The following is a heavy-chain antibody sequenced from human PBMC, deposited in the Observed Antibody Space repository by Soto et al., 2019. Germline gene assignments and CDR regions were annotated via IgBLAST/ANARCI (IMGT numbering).Heavy chain of an antibody. V-gene: IGHV1-18*01. D-gene: IGHD6-19*01. CDR1: GYTFTSYV. CDR2: ISAYNGNT. CDR3: AKDSKWLVPHAFDI. J-gene: IGHJ3*02. Sequence: ASVKVSCKASGYTFTSYVISWVRQAPGQGLEWMGWISAYNGNTNYAQKLQGRVTMTTDTSTSTAYMELRSLRSDDTAVYYCAKDSKWLVPHAFDIWGQGTMVTVSS.